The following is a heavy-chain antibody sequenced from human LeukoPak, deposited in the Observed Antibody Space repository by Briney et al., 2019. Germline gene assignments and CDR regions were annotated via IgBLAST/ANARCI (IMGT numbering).Heavy chain of an antibody. J-gene: IGHJ4*02. V-gene: IGHV1-24*01. CDR2: FDPEDGET. D-gene: IGHD3-22*01. CDR1: GYTLTELS. CDR3: ATDRIFYDSSGLFDY. Sequence: ASVKVSCKVSGYTLTELSMHWVRQAPGKGLEWMGGFDPEDGETIYAQKFQGRVTMTEDTSTDTAYMELSSLRSEDTAVYYCATDRIFYDSSGLFDYWGQGTLVTVSS.